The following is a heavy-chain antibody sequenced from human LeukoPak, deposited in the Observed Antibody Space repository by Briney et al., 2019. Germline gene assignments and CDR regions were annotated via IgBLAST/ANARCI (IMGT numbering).Heavy chain of an antibody. CDR2: INPSGGST. CDR3: ARDCTNGVCYIGSYGMDV. J-gene: IGHJ6*02. D-gene: IGHD2-8*01. Sequence: ASVKVSCKASGYTSTSYYMHWVRQAPGQGLEWMGIINPSGGSTSYTQKFQGRVTMTRDTSTSTVYMELSSLRSEDTAVYYCARDCTNGVCYIGSYGMDVWGQGTTVTVSS. V-gene: IGHV1-46*01. CDR1: GYTSTSYY.